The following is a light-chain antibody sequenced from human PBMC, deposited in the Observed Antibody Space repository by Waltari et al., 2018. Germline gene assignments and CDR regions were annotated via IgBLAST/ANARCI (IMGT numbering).Light chain of an antibody. J-gene: IGLJ2*01. Sequence: QSALTQPASVSGSPGQSITISCTGTSSDVGGYNYVSWYQQHPGKAPKLMIYDVSNRPSGVSTRFSVSKAGNTASLTVSGLQAEDEADYYCSSYTGSNTLVFGGGTKLTVL. CDR3: SSYTGSNTLV. V-gene: IGLV2-14*03. CDR1: SSDVGGYNY. CDR2: DVS.